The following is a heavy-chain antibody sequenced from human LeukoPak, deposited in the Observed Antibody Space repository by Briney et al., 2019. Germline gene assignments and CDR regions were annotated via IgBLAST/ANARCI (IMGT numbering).Heavy chain of an antibody. Sequence: PGGSLRLSCAASGFTFSSYWMSWVRQAPGKGLEWVANIKQDGSEKYYVDSVKGRFTISRDNAKNSLYLQMNSLRAEDTAVYYCARDTGDYGDYFFFYWGQGTLVTVSS. J-gene: IGHJ4*02. CDR3: ARDTGDYGDYFFFY. CDR1: GFTFSSYW. V-gene: IGHV3-7*01. CDR2: IKQDGSEK. D-gene: IGHD4-17*01.